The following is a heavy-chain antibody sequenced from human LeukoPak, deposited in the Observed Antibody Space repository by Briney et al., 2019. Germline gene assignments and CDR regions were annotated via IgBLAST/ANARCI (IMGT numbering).Heavy chain of an antibody. Sequence: GGSLRLSCAASGFTFTSYAMSWVRQAPGKGLEWVSTIGGSGSVTFYADSVKGRFTISRDKSKNTLYLQMNSLRAEVTAVYFCAREGDYDYWGQGTLVTVSS. CDR2: IGGSGSVT. V-gene: IGHV3-23*01. J-gene: IGHJ4*02. CDR1: GFTFTSYA. CDR3: AREGDYDY. D-gene: IGHD4-17*01.